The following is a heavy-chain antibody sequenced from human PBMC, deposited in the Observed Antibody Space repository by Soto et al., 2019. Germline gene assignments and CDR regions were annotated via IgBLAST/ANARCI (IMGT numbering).Heavy chain of an antibody. J-gene: IGHJ4*02. V-gene: IGHV3-48*02. Sequence: EVQLMESGGGLVQPGGSLRLSCAASGFTLSSYNMNWVRQAPGKGLEWVSFISGVNSDVFYADSVKGRFTISRANAKNALYLQMNSLRDEDTAVYYCTRDRPPHNTGWPMFDYWCQGTLVTVSS. D-gene: IGHD6-19*01. CDR3: TRDRPPHNTGWPMFDY. CDR2: ISGVNSDV. CDR1: GFTLSSYN.